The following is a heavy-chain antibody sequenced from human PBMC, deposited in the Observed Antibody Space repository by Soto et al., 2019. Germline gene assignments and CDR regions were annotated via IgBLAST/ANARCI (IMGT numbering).Heavy chain of an antibody. CDR2: TYYRSKWYN. Sequence: PSQTLSLTCAISGDSVSSNSAAWNWIRQSPSRGLEWLGRTYYRSKWYNDYAVSVKSRITINPDTSKNQFSLQLNSVTPEDTAVYYCARADGVVLMVYATMYNWFDPWGQGTLVTVSS. CDR1: GDSVSSNSAA. J-gene: IGHJ5*02. CDR3: ARADGVVLMVYATMYNWFDP. D-gene: IGHD2-8*01. V-gene: IGHV6-1*01.